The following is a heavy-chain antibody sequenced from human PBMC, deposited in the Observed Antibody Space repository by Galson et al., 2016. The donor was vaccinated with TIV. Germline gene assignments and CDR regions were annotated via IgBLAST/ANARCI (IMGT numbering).Heavy chain of an antibody. V-gene: IGHV2-70*04. Sequence: PALVKPTQTLTLTCTLSGFSLSTSGVRVSWIRQPPGKALEWLARIDWDGGNFYSTSLKTRLTISKDTSKNQVVLTMTNMDPVDTALYYCARTPLFVWGAFGIWGQGTMVTVSS. J-gene: IGHJ3*02. CDR2: IDWDGGN. D-gene: IGHD3-3*01. CDR1: GFSLSTSGVR. CDR3: ARTPLFVWGAFGI.